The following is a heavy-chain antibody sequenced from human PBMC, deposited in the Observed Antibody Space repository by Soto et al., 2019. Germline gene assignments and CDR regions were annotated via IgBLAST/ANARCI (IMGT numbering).Heavy chain of an antibody. CDR2: IIPNFGSA. V-gene: IGHV1-18*01. CDR3: ARDPEALGYCSGGTCIGAYFDY. D-gene: IGHD2-15*01. Sequence: ASVEVSCKGSVSPLSIHEISCVRKAPRQRLERMGGIIPNFGSANYAQKLQGRVTMTTDTSTSTAYMELRSLRSDDTAMYYCARDPEALGYCSGGTCIGAYFDYWGQGTLVTVS. CDR1: VSPLSIHE. J-gene: IGHJ4*02.